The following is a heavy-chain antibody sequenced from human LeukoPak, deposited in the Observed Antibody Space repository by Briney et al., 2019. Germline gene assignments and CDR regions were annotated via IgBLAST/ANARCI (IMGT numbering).Heavy chain of an antibody. Sequence: PGRSLRLSCAASGFTFSTYAMNWVRQAPGKGLEWVAVISYDGRQNYYADSVKGRFTISRDNAKNMLYLQMNSLRAEDTAVYYCARDVKLLWFGDRNDAFDIWGQGTMVTVSS. CDR2: ISYDGRQN. V-gene: IGHV3-30*04. J-gene: IGHJ3*02. CDR3: ARDVKLLWFGDRNDAFDI. D-gene: IGHD3-10*01. CDR1: GFTFSTYA.